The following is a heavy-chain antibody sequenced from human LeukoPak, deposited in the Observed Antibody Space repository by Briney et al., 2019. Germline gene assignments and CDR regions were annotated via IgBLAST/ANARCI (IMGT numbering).Heavy chain of an antibody. Sequence: SETLSLTCTVSGGSISSSSYYWGWIRQPPGKGMEWIGSIYYSGSTYYNPSLKSRVTISVDTSKNQFSLKLSSVTAADTAVYYCARSGASYSGYGNWGQGTLVTVSS. V-gene: IGHV4-39*07. CDR2: IYYSGST. CDR1: GGSISSSSYY. D-gene: IGHD5-12*01. J-gene: IGHJ4*02. CDR3: ARSGASYSGYGN.